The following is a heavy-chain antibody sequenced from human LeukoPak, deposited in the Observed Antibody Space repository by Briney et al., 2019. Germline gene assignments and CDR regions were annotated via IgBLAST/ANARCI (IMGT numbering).Heavy chain of an antibody. CDR3: ARVITMVRGVIILAYYFDY. D-gene: IGHD3-10*01. CDR1: GFTVSNNY. J-gene: IGHJ4*02. CDR2: IYSGGST. Sequence: PGGSLRLSCAASGFTVSNNYMSWVRQAPGKGLVWVSVIYSGGSTYYADSVKGRFTISRDNSKNTLYLQMNSLRAEDTAVYYCARVITMVRGVIILAYYFDYWGQGTLVTVSS. V-gene: IGHV3-66*01.